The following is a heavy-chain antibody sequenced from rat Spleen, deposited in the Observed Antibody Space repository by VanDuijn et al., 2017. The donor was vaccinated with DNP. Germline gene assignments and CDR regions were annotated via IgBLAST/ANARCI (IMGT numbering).Heavy chain of an antibody. J-gene: IGHJ4*01. Sequence: EVQLVESGGDLVQPGRSLKLSCAASGFTFSTYWMFWIRQAPGKGLEWVASINPDGGNTYCQDSVKGRFTISRDNAENTVYLQMNSLRSEDTATYYCTKDLQWYAMDAWGQGTSVTVSS. D-gene: IGHD1-1*01. CDR3: TKDLQWYAMDA. V-gene: IGHV5-58*01. CDR2: INPDGGNT. CDR1: GFTFSTYW.